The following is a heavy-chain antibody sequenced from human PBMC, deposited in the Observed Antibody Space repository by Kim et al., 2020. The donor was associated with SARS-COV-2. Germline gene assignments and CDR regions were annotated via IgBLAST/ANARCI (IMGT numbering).Heavy chain of an antibody. CDR1: GFTFSSYG. Sequence: GGSLRLSCAASGFTFSSYGMHWVRQAPGKGLAWVAVIWYDGSNKYYADSVKGRFTISRDNSKNTLYLQMNSLRAEDTAVYYCAREAMVYMDVWGKGTTVT. V-gene: IGHV3-33*01. D-gene: IGHD5-18*01. J-gene: IGHJ6*03. CDR3: AREAMVYMDV. CDR2: IWYDGSNK.